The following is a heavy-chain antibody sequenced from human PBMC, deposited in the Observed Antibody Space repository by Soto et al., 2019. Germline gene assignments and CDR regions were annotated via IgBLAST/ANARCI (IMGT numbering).Heavy chain of an antibody. CDR1: GGTFSSYA. D-gene: IGHD3-22*01. CDR3: ASGDDYYDSSGYYHAY. CDR2: IIPIFGTA. J-gene: IGHJ4*02. Sequence: QVQLVQSGAEVKKPGSSVKVSCKASGGTFSSYAISWVRQAPGQGLEWMGGIIPIFGTANYAQKFQGRVTITAHESTSTAYMELSSLRSEDTAAYYCASGDDYYDSSGYYHAYWGQGTLVTVSS. V-gene: IGHV1-69*01.